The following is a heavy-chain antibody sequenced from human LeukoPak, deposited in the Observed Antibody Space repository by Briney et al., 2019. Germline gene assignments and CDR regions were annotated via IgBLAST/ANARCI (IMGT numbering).Heavy chain of an antibody. CDR3: ARDAGDPDFDY. Sequence: ASVKVSCKASGYTFSTYYIHWVRQAPGQGLEWMGFINPSGGTTSYAQKFQGRVTMTRDTSTSAVYIDLRSLRSDDTAVYYCARDAGDPDFDYWGQGTLVTVSS. V-gene: IGHV1-46*01. CDR1: GYTFSTYY. J-gene: IGHJ4*02. CDR2: INPSGGTT. D-gene: IGHD7-27*01.